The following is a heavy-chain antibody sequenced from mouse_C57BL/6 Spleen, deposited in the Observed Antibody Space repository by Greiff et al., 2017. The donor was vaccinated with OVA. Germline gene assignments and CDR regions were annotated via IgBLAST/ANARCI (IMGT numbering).Heavy chain of an antibody. V-gene: IGHV1-64*01. CDR3: ATIYYGKGGAMDY. Sequence: VQLKQPGAELVKPGASVKLSCKASGYTFTSYWMHWVKQRPGQGLEWIGMIHPNSGSTNYNEKFKSKATLTVDKSSSTAYMQLSSLTSEDSAVYYCATIYYGKGGAMDYWGQGTSVTVSS. D-gene: IGHD2-1*01. CDR2: IHPNSGST. CDR1: GYTFTSYW. J-gene: IGHJ4*01.